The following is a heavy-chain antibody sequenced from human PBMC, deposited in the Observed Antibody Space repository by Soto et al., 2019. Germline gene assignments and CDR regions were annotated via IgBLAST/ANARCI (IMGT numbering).Heavy chain of an antibody. Sequence: SETLSLTCTVSGGSISSYYWSWIRQPPGKGLEWIGYIYYSGSTNYNPSLKSRVTISVDTSKNQFSLKLSSVTAADTAVYYCARVYQGVVAASPLQGDYRSLFNWFDPWGQGTLVTVSS. J-gene: IGHJ5*02. CDR2: IYYSGST. D-gene: IGHD5-12*01. CDR1: GGSISSYY. CDR3: ARVYQGVVAASPLQGDYRSLFNWFDP. V-gene: IGHV4-59*01.